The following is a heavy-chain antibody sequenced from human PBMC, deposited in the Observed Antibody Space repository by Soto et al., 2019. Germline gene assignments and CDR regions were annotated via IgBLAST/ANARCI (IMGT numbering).Heavy chain of an antibody. V-gene: IGHV1-69*04. Sequence: GASVKVSCKASGGTFSSYTISWVRQAPGQGLEWMGRIIPILGIANYAQKFQGRVTITADKSTSTAYMELSSLRSEDTAVYYCARDKEGSQSNYYYYYMDVWGKGTTVTVSS. J-gene: IGHJ6*03. CDR2: IIPILGIA. D-gene: IGHD2-15*01. CDR1: GGTFSSYT. CDR3: ARDKEGSQSNYYYYYMDV.